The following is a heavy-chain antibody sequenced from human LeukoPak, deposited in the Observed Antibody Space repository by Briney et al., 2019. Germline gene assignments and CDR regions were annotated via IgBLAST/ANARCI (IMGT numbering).Heavy chain of an antibody. J-gene: IGHJ4*02. CDR3: ATGFGSGRDY. Sequence: GRSLRLSCAVSGIIFSDYAMHWVRQAPGKGLEWVAVVSYDGRDKKYADFVKGRFTIFRDNSKSTLYLQMSSLRGEDTAVFYCATGFGSGRDYWGQGTLVTVSS. CDR2: VSYDGRDK. D-gene: IGHD3-10*01. CDR1: GIIFSDYA. V-gene: IGHV3-30*04.